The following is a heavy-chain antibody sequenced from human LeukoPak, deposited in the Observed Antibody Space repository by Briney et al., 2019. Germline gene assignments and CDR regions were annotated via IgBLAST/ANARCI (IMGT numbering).Heavy chain of an antibody. CDR1: GGSFSGYY. CDR2: INHSGST. D-gene: IGHD3-10*01. J-gene: IGHJ4*02. CDR3: AREDPRSGGQDY. Sequence: SETLSLTCAVYGGSFSGYYWSWIRQPPGKGLEWIGEINHSGSTYYNPSLKSRVTISVDRSKNQFSLKLSSVTAADTAVYYCAREDPRSGGQDYWGQGTLVTVSS. V-gene: IGHV4-34*01.